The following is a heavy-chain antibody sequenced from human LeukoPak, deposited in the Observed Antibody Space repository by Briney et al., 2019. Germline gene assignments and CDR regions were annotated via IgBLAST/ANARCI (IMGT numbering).Heavy chain of an antibody. Sequence: GRSLRLSCTASGFTFGDYAMSWVRQAPGKGLEWVGFIRSKAYGGTTEYAASVKGRFTISRDDSKSIAYLQMNSLKTEDTAVYYCTATVDYWCQGTLVTVSS. V-gene: IGHV3-49*04. CDR2: IRSKAYGGTT. D-gene: IGHD4-17*01. J-gene: IGHJ4*02. CDR1: GFTFGDYA. CDR3: TATVDY.